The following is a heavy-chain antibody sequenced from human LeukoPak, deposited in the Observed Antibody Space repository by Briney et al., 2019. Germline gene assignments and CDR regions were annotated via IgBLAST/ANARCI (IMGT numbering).Heavy chain of an antibody. CDR3: VRGPGAATGTY. D-gene: IGHD1-1*01. V-gene: IGHV1-69*08. Sequence: SVKVSCKASGGTFINFTFSWVRQAPGQGLEWVGRIVPLFGTSYYSEEFQGKVTITADKSTSTVYLEFISLTSGDTAVYYCVRGPGAATGTYWGQGTLVSV. CDR1: GGTFINFT. CDR2: IVPLFGTS. J-gene: IGHJ4*02.